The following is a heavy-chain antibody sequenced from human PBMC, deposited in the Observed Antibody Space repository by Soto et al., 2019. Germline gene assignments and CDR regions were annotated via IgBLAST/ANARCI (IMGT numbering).Heavy chain of an antibody. CDR1: GFTFSSYT. Sequence: GGSLRLSCAASGFTFSSYTMTWVRLAPGKGLEWVSSISSSDSYIYYADSVKGRFTISRDNAENSLYLQMNSLRAEDTAVYYCARDRLGSYHAGGYNWFDPWGQGTLVTVSS. CDR3: ARDRLGSYHAGGYNWFDP. J-gene: IGHJ5*02. D-gene: IGHD1-26*01. CDR2: ISSSDSYI. V-gene: IGHV3-21*01.